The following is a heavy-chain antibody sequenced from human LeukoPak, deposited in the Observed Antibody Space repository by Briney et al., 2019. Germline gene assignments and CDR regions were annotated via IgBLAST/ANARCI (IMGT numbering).Heavy chain of an antibody. CDR2: IYHSGST. CDR3: ARGPYSGYDSYYYGMDV. J-gene: IGHJ6*02. V-gene: IGHV4-30-2*01. CDR1: GGSISSGGSC. Sequence: PSEALSLTGAVSGGSISSGGSCWTWLREPPGKGLEWFGYIYHSGSTYYNPSIKSRATISVDRSKNQFSLKLSSVTAADTAVYYCARGPYSGYDSYYYGMDVWGQRTTVTVSS. D-gene: IGHD5-12*01.